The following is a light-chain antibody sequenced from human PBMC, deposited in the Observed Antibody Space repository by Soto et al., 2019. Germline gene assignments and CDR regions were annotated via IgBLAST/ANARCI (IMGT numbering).Light chain of an antibody. CDR2: GAS. V-gene: IGKV3-15*01. CDR1: QSFSSN. J-gene: IGKJ5*01. CDR3: QQYNNWPRS. Sequence: EIVMTQSPATLSVSPGERATLGCRSSQSFSSNLAWYQQKPGQAPRLLIYGASTRATGIPARFSGSGSGTEFTLTISSLQSEDFAVYSCQQYNNWPRSFGQGTRLE.